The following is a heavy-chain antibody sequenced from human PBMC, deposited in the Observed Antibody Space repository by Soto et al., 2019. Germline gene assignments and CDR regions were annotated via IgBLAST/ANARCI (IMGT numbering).Heavy chain of an antibody. CDR2: ISASGDST. V-gene: IGHV3-23*01. CDR1: GFTFSSYA. D-gene: IGHD2-2*02. CDR3: AIAFIGYGSPYTCYMWF. Sequence: PGGSLRLYCAASGFTFSSYAMSWVRQAPGKGLEWVSGISASGDSTYYADSVKGRFTISRDNPNNTLYLRLNSLRAEDTTVYYCAIAFIGYGSPYTCYMWFWGQGTLVTVSS. J-gene: IGHJ4*02.